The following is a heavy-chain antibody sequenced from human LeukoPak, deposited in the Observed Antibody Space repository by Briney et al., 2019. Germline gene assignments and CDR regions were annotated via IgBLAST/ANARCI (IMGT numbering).Heavy chain of an antibody. Sequence: GGSLRLSCAASGFTFSSYAMSWVRQAPGKGLEWVSVISGSGGSTYYADSVKGRFTISRDNSKNTLYLQMNSLRAEDTAVYYCARDSPPPPYSSSWGGWGQGTLVTVSS. CDR3: ARDSPPPPYSSSWGG. V-gene: IGHV3-23*01. CDR2: ISGSGGST. CDR1: GFTFSSYA. D-gene: IGHD6-13*01. J-gene: IGHJ4*02.